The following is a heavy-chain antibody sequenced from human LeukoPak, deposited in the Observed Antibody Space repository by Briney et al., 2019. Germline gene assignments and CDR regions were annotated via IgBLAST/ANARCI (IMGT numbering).Heavy chain of an antibody. Sequence: PGGSLRLSCAASGFTFSSYAMSWVRQAPGKGLEWVSAIGGSGGSTYYADSVKGRFTISRDNSKNTLYLQMNSLRAEDTAVYYCAKDGGITIFGVVTNYYYYGMDVWGQGTTVTVSS. V-gene: IGHV3-23*01. CDR1: GFTFSSYA. J-gene: IGHJ6*02. CDR3: AKDGGITIFGVVTNYYYYGMDV. D-gene: IGHD3-3*01. CDR2: IGGSGGST.